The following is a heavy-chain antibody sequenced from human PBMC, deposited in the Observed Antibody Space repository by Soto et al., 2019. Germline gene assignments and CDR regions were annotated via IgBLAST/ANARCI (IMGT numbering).Heavy chain of an antibody. CDR2: ISYDGSNK. CDR1: GFTFSSYA. V-gene: IGHV3-30-3*01. Sequence: LRLSCAASGFTFSSYAMHWVRQAPGKGLEWVAVISYDGSNKYYADSVRGRFTISRDNSKNTLYLQMNSLRAEDTAVYYCARVLGVGHYYYYGMDVWGQGTTVTVSS. D-gene: IGHD3-3*01. J-gene: IGHJ6*02. CDR3: ARVLGVGHYYYYGMDV.